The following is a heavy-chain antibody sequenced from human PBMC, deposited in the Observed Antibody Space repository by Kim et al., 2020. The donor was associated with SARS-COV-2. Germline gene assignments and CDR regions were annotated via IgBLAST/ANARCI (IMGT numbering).Heavy chain of an antibody. CDR1: GFTFSSYA. J-gene: IGHJ6*02. CDR3: ARGRKIYDYWSGYNPDYYDGLDV. CDR2: ISYDGSNK. Sequence: GGSLRLSCAASGFTFSSYAMHWVRQAPGKGLEWVAVISYDGSNKYYADSVKGRFTISRDNSKNTLYLQMNSLRAEDTAVYYCARGRKIYDYWSGYNPDYYDGLDVWGQGTMVTVSS. V-gene: IGHV3-30-3*01. D-gene: IGHD3-3*01.